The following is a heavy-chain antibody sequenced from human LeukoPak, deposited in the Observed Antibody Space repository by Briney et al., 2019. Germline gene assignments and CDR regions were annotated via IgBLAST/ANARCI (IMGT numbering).Heavy chain of an antibody. CDR1: GFTFSSYS. V-gene: IGHV3-48*04. CDR3: ARESLVYCSGSTCYYFYMDF. Sequence: GGSLRLSCAASGFTFSSYSMNWVRQAPGKGLEWLSYICGSSSTIYYAESVKGRFTISRDNAKNSQYLQMNSLRAEDTAVYYCARESLVYCSGSTCYYFYMDFWGKGTTVTVSS. D-gene: IGHD2-15*01. J-gene: IGHJ6*03. CDR2: ICGSSSTI.